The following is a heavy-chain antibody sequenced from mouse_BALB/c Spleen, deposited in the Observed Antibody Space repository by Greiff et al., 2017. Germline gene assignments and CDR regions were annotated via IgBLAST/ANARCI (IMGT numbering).Heavy chain of an antibody. Sequence: EVKLVESGPGLVKPSQSLSLTCSVTGYSITSGYYWNWIRQFPGNKLEWMGYISYDGSNNYNPSLKNRISITRDTSKNQFFLKLNSVTTEDTATYYCAREEIFYYGSSYGFAYWGQGTLVTVSA. CDR2: ISYDGSN. V-gene: IGHV3-6*02. CDR1: GYSITSGYY. CDR3: AREEIFYYGSSYGFAY. J-gene: IGHJ3*01. D-gene: IGHD1-1*01.